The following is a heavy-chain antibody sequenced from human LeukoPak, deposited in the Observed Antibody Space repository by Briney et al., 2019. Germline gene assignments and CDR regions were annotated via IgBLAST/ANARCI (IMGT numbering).Heavy chain of an antibody. CDR3: ARPLSATTDFDY. CDR1: GFTFSSYT. Sequence: PGGSLRLSCAASGFTFSSYTMHWVRQAPGKGLEWVLLISSRSSYIFYADSVKGRFTISRDNAKKSLYLQMNRLRAEDTAVYYCARPLSATTDFDYWGQGTLVTVSS. V-gene: IGHV3-21*01. D-gene: IGHD1-20*01. J-gene: IGHJ4*02. CDR2: ISSRSSYI.